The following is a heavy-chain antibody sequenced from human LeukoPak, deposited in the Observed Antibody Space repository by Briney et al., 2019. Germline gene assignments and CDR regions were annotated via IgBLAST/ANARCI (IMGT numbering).Heavy chain of an antibody. Sequence: GGSLRLSCAASGFTFSNYWMHWVRQAPGKGLVWVSRISTDGSSTTYADSVKGRFTISRDNSKNTLYLQMNSLRAEDTAVYYCAKSGSSAQFDYWGQGTLDTVSS. J-gene: IGHJ4*02. CDR2: ISTDGSST. D-gene: IGHD2-2*01. V-gene: IGHV3-74*03. CDR1: GFTFSNYW. CDR3: AKSGSSAQFDY.